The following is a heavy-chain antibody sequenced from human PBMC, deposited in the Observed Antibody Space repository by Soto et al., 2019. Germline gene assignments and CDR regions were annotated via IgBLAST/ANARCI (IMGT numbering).Heavy chain of an antibody. D-gene: IGHD1-1*01. Sequence: EVQLVESGGGLVQPGRSLRLSCAASGFTFDEYAMHWVRQAPGKGLEWVSGITWNSGSRGYADSVKGRFTISRDNTKKSLYLQMNSLRAEDTALYYCATTYPNDDSRVVAYWGQGTLVTVSS. J-gene: IGHJ4*02. CDR3: ATTYPNDDSRVVAY. CDR2: ITWNSGSR. V-gene: IGHV3-9*01. CDR1: GFTFDEYA.